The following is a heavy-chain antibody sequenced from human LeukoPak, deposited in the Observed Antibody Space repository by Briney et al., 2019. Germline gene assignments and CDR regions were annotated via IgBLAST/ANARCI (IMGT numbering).Heavy chain of an antibody. Sequence: GGSLRLSCAASGFTFSSYSMSWVRQAPGKGLEWVSVIYSSGNTYYADSVKGRFTISRDNSKNTLYLQMNSLRPEDTAVYYCATRSSSIYYYYGMDVWGQGTTVTVSS. V-gene: IGHV3-66*02. CDR1: GFTFSSYS. CDR3: ATRSSSIYYYYGMDV. CDR2: IYSSGNT. J-gene: IGHJ6*02. D-gene: IGHD6-6*01.